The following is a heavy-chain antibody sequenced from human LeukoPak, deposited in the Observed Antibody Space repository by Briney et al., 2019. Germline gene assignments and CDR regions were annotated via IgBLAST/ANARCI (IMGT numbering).Heavy chain of an antibody. CDR3: ARGYSSPSGHGMDV. CDR1: GFTFDDYA. Sequence: GGSLRLSCAASGFTFDDYAMHWVRHAPGKGLVWVSRINSDGSSTSYADSVKGRFTISRDNAKKTLYLQMSSLRAEDTAVYYCARGYSSPSGHGMDVWGQGTTVTVSS. J-gene: IGHJ6*02. D-gene: IGHD6-6*01. V-gene: IGHV3-74*01. CDR2: INSDGSST.